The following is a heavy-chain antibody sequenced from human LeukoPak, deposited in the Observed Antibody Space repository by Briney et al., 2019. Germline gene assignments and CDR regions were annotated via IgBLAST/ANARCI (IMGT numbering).Heavy chain of an antibody. D-gene: IGHD2-15*01. CDR3: ARGDIYWDY. CDR2: IHPNSGGT. J-gene: IGHJ4*02. V-gene: IGHV1-2*06. Sequence: GASVKVSCKASGYTFTAYYVHWVRQAPGQGLEWMGRIHPNSGGTKYAQNLQGRVTMTRDTSISTAYMELSSLRSDDTAVYYCARGDIYWDYWGQGTQVTVSS. CDR1: GYTFTAYY.